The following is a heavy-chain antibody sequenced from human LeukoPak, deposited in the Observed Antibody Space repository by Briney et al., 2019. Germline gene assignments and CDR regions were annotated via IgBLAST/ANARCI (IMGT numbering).Heavy chain of an antibody. CDR2: INHSGST. Sequence: SETLSLTCTVSGGSFNTYYWSWIRQPPGKGLEWIGEINHSGSTNYNPSLKSRVTISVDTSKNQFSLKLSSVTAADTAVYYCARHMVVPAAMKGIDYWGQGTLVTVSS. V-gene: IGHV4-34*01. CDR1: GGSFNTYY. D-gene: IGHD2-2*01. CDR3: ARHMVVPAAMKGIDY. J-gene: IGHJ4*02.